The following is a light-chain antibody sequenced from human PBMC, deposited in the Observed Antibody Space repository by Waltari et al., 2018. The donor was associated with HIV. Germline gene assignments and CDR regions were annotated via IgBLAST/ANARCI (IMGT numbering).Light chain of an antibody. CDR3: HQYGTSPRT. CDR1: QSVTSSS. J-gene: IGKJ1*01. V-gene: IGKV3-20*01. CDR2: AAC. Sequence: EIVLTQSPDTLSLSPGERATLSCRSSQSVTSSSLAWYQQKPGQAPRLLIYAACSRATGIADRFSGSGSGTDFTLTITRLEREDFAVYYCHQYGTSPRTFGQGTKVEIK.